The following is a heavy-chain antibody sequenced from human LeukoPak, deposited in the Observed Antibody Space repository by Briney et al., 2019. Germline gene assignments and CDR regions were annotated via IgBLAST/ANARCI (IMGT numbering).Heavy chain of an antibody. CDR3: CLLGEAPNTIFGVVIPYGMDV. CDR2: INPNSGGT. V-gene: IGHV1-2*06. CDR1: GYTFTGYY. J-gene: IGHJ6*02. Sequence: ASVKVSCKASGYTFTGYYMHWVRQAPGQGLEWMGRINPNSGGTNYAQKFQGRVTMTRDTSISTAYMELSRLRSDDTAVYYCCLLGEAPNTIFGVVIPYGMDVWGQGTTVTVSS. D-gene: IGHD3-3*01.